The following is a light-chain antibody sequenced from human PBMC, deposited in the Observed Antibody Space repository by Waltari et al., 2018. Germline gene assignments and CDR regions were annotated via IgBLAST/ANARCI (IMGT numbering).Light chain of an antibody. CDR3: QQYGSSVMYT. CDR1: QILSRSR. CDR2: AAS. J-gene: IGKJ2*01. Sequence: EVVLTQSPGTLSLSPGERATLSCRASQILSRSRLDWYPHKVGQAPRLLIYAASYRATGIPDRFSGCGSGTDFSLIITRVEPEDVALYYCQQYGSSVMYTFGQGTKLEI. V-gene: IGKV3-20*01.